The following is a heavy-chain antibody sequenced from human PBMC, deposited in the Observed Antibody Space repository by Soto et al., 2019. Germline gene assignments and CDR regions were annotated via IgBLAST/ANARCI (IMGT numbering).Heavy chain of an antibody. D-gene: IGHD6-13*01. J-gene: IGHJ6*02. Sequence: WGSLRLSCAASGFTFSSYAMSWVRQAPGKGLEWVSAISGSGGSTYYADSVKGRFTISRDNSKNTLYLQMNSLRAEDTAVYYCAKPAAVATGPYYYCYDMDGWGQGTTVRVSS. CDR1: GFTFSSYA. CDR3: AKPAAVATGPYYYCYDMDG. V-gene: IGHV3-23*01. CDR2: ISGSGGST.